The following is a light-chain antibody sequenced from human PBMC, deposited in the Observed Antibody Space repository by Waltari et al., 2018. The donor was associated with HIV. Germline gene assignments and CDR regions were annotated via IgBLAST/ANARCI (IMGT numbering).Light chain of an antibody. V-gene: IGLV1-44*01. CDR1: SSNIGTNG. Sequence: QSLLTQPPSASGTPGQRVTISCSGISSNIGTNGINWYNHLPGAGANILSDNANSRPSGGPDRVSGSKSAASSSLAISGLQSEDEADDYCAEWDDSLRGCVFGRGTKLDVL. J-gene: IGLJ3*02. CDR3: AEWDDSLRGCV. CDR2: NAN.